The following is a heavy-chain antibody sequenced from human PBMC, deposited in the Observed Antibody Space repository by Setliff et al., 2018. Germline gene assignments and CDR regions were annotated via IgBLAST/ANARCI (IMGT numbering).Heavy chain of an antibody. D-gene: IGHD3-3*01. CDR1: GYTLTNYY. J-gene: IGHJ3*01. CDR3: ASGRYYNSWGGSSLTATHDAFDV. V-gene: IGHV1-46*03. Sequence: ASVKVSCKASGYTLTNYYIHWVRQAPGQGLEWMGITNPSGGLTSYAQKFQGRVTMTRDTSTSTVYMEVSSLRSEDTAVYYCASGRYYNSWGGSSLTATHDAFDVWGQGTMVTVSS. CDR2: TNPSGGLT.